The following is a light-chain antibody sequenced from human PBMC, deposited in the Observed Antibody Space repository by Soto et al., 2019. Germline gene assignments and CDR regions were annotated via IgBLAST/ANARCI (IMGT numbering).Light chain of an antibody. Sequence: QSVLTQPASVSGSPGQSITISCTGTSSDISGYNYVSWYQQHPGKATKLMIYDFSNRPSGVSNRFSGSKSGNTASLTISGLQAEDEADYYCSSYTSSSTYVFGTGTKVTVL. CDR1: SSDISGYNY. CDR2: DFS. V-gene: IGLV2-14*01. J-gene: IGLJ1*01. CDR3: SSYTSSSTYV.